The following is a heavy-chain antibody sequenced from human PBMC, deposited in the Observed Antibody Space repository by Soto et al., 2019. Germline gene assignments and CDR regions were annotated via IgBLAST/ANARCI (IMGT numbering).Heavy chain of an antibody. CDR2: ISGSGGST. D-gene: IGHD2-8*01. CDR3: ARDHMVYVIYLLDY. J-gene: IGHJ4*02. V-gene: IGHV3-23*01. CDR1: GFTFSSYA. Sequence: GGSLRLSCAATGFTFSSYAMSWVRQAPGKGLEWVSAISGSGGSTYYADSVKGRFTISRDNSKNTLYLQMNSLRAEDTAVYYCARDHMVYVIYLLDYWGQGXLVTVSS.